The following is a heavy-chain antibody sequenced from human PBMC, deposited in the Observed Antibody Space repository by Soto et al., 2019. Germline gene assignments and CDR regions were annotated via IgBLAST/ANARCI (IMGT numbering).Heavy chain of an antibody. CDR2: IRDRVHSYST. CDR3: VSLWSVTGSRDY. Sequence: EVQLVESGGCLVQPGGYLRLSCAVSGLTFSDHYMGWVRQAPGKGLDWVGRIRDRVHSYSTEYAASVKGSVTISRDDSRHSLYLQMHSLNMEDTAVFYCVSLWSVTGSRDYWGRGTLVTVSS. CDR1: GLTFSDHY. V-gene: IGHV3-72*01. D-gene: IGHD1-20*01. J-gene: IGHJ4*02.